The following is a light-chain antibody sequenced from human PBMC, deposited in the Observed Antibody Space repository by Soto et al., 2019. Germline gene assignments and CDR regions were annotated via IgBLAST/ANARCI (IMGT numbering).Light chain of an antibody. V-gene: IGLV1-40*01. CDR1: SSNIGADYP. CDR3: QSYDTRLSRRWV. CDR2: T. J-gene: IGLJ3*02. Sequence: QSVLTQPPSVSGAPGQTVTISCTGSSSNIGADYPVHWYKQLPGTAPKLLVSTNRPSGVPDRISASKSGASASLAITGLQAEDEAEYYCQSYDTRLSRRWVFGGGTKVTVL.